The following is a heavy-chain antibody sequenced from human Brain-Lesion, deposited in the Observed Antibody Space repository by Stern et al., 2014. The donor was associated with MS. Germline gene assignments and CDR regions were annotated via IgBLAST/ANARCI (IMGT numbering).Heavy chain of an antibody. D-gene: IGHD3-22*01. CDR1: GFSFSRYW. CDR3: GRDLFITRGLDY. J-gene: IGHJ4*02. Sequence: EVQLVESGGGLVQPGGSLRLSCVASGFSFSRYWMTWVRQAPGKGLEWVANIKKDGSETYYADSVKGRFTIFIDNAKNSLVLPMDSLGAEDRAVYYCGRDLFITRGLDYWGQGTLVTVSS. CDR2: IKKDGSET. V-gene: IGHV3-7*01.